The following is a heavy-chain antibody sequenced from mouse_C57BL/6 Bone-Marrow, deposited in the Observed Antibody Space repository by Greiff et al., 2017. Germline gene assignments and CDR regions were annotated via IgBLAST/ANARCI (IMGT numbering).Heavy chain of an antibody. D-gene: IGHD2-4*01. CDR3: ARYPYDYLVYAMDY. V-gene: IGHV7-3*01. J-gene: IGHJ4*01. Sequence: EVQLVESGGGLVQPGGSLSLSCAASGFTFTDYYMSWVRQPPGKALEWLGFIRNKANGYTTEYSASVKGRFTISRDNSQSILYLQMNALRAEDSATYYCARYPYDYLVYAMDYWGQGTAVTVSS. CDR1: GFTFTDYY. CDR2: IRNKANGYTT.